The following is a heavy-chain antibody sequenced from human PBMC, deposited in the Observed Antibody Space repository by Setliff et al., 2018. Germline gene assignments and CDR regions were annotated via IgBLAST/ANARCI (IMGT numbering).Heavy chain of an antibody. V-gene: IGHV1-69*06. Sequence: VKVSCKASGGTFRSYAISWVRQAPGQGLEWMGRIIPIFGTANYAQKFQGRVTITADKSTSTAYMELSSLRSEDTAVYYCARDWHYDFWSGYYTLGAADAFDIWGQGTMVTVSS. J-gene: IGHJ3*02. D-gene: IGHD3-3*01. CDR2: IIPIFGTA. CDR3: ARDWHYDFWSGYYTLGAADAFDI. CDR1: GGTFRSYA.